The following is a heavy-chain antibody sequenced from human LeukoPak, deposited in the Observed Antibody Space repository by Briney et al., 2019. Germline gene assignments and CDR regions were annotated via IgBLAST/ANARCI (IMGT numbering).Heavy chain of an antibody. CDR3: ARDVYSGYDSDAFDI. V-gene: IGHV4-34*09. D-gene: IGHD5-12*01. CDR2: IYYSGST. Sequence: PSETLSLTCAVYGGSFSGYYWSWIRQPPGKGLEWIGYIYYSGSTYYNPSLKSRVTISVDTSKNQFSLKLSSVTAADTAVYYCARDVYSGYDSDAFDIWGQGTMVTVSS. J-gene: IGHJ3*02. CDR1: GGSFSGYY.